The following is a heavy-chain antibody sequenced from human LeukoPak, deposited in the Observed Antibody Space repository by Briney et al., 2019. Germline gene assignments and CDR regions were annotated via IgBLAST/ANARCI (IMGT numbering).Heavy chain of an antibody. CDR2: MNPNNGNT. D-gene: IGHD2-2*01. J-gene: IGHJ6*03. Sequence: GASVKVSCKASGYTFTSYDINWVRQATGQGLEWMGWMNPNNGNTGYAQKFQDRVTMTRNISISTAYMELRSLRSEDTAVYYCARGGPYQLLNYMDVWGKGTTVTVSS. CDR3: ARGGPYQLLNYMDV. V-gene: IGHV1-8*01. CDR1: GYTFTSYD.